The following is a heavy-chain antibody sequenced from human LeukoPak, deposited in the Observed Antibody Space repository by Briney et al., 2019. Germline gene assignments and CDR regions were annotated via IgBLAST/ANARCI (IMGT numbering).Heavy chain of an antibody. CDR1: GGSFSGYY. J-gene: IGHJ4*02. D-gene: IGHD3-3*01. CDR2: INRSGST. V-gene: IGHV4-34*01. Sequence: PSETLSLTCAVYGGSFSGYYWSWIRQPPGKGLEWIGEINRSGSTNYNPSLKSRVTISVDTSKNQFSLKLSSVTAADTAVYYCARGRRVNYDFWSGYYQGYYFDYWGQGTLVTVSS. CDR3: ARGRRVNYDFWSGYYQGYYFDY.